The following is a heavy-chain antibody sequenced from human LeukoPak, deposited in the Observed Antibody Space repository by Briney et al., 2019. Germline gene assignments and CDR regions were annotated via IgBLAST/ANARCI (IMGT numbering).Heavy chain of an antibody. D-gene: IGHD6-13*01. CDR1: GGSISTSNW. V-gene: IGHV4-4*02. J-gene: IGHJ6*02. Sequence: PSGTLSLTCAVSGGSISTSNWWSWVRQPPGKGLEWIGEIYHSGSTNYNPSLKSRVTILVEKSKNQFSLKLSSVTAADTAVYYCARGELGYTNYYYYGMDVWGQGTTVTVSS. CDR2: IYHSGST. CDR3: ARGELGYTNYYYYGMDV.